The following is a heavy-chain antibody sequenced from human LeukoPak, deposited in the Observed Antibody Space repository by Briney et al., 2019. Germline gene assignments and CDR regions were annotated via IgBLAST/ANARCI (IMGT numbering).Heavy chain of an antibody. CDR3: EAYCGGDCYPRGLDY. Sequence: GGSLRLSCAASGFTFSSYAMSWVRQAPGKGLEWVSAISGSGGSTYHADSVKGRFTISRDNSKNTLYLQMNSLRAEDTAVYYCEAYCGGDCYPRGLDYWGQGILVTVSS. V-gene: IGHV3-23*01. CDR1: GFTFSSYA. J-gene: IGHJ4*02. CDR2: ISGSGGST. D-gene: IGHD2-21*02.